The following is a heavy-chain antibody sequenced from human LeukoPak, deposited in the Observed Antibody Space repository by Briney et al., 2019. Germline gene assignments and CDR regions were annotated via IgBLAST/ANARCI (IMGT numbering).Heavy chain of an antibody. CDR1: GDSISGYY. D-gene: IGHD1-26*01. CDR2: IYTSGST. Sequence: KPSETLSLTCTVSGDSISGYYWTWIRQPAGKGLEWIGRIYTSGSTNYNPSLKSRVTMSVDTSKNQFSLKMSSLTAADTAMYYCARAIGGSGSYGHFDSWGQGTLVTVSP. V-gene: IGHV4-4*07. CDR3: ARAIGGSGSYGHFDS. J-gene: IGHJ4*02.